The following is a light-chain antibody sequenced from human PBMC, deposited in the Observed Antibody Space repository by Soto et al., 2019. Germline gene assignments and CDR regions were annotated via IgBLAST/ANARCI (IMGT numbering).Light chain of an antibody. J-gene: IGLJ3*02. Sequence: QSALTQPASVSGSPGQSITISCTGTSSDVGAYNFVSWHQQHPGKAPKLMIYNVYDRPSGVPDRFSGSKSGTSASLAITGLQAEDEADYYCQSYDSSLSGSVFGGGTKLTVL. V-gene: IGLV2-14*03. CDR1: SSDVGAYNF. CDR2: NVY. CDR3: QSYDSSLSGSV.